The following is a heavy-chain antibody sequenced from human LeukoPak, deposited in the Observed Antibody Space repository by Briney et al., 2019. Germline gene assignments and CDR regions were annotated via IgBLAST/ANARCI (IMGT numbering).Heavy chain of an antibody. CDR3: ARDPVVATIHYYYYYGMDV. V-gene: IGHV1-24*01. D-gene: IGHD5-12*01. J-gene: IGHJ6*02. CDR1: GYTLTELS. Sequence: ASVKVSCKVSGYTLTELSMHWVRQAPGKGLEWMGGFDPEDGETIYAQKFQGRVTMTEDTSTDTAYMELSSLRSEDTAVYYCARDPVVATIHYYYYYGMDVWGQGTTVTVSS. CDR2: FDPEDGET.